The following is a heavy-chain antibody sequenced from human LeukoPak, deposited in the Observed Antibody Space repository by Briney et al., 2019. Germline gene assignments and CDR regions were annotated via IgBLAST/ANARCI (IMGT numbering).Heavy chain of an antibody. D-gene: IGHD2-15*01. CDR3: ARHACSGGRCYSGSSVYYFDS. J-gene: IGHJ4*02. V-gene: IGHV4-39*01. CDR1: GGSISSSGHF. CDR2: IFSSGST. Sequence: SETPSLTCSVSGGSISSSGHFWGWIRQPPGKDLEWIGSIFSSGSTYYNPSLKSRVTMSVDTSKNLFSLKLTPVTAADTATYYCARHACSGGRCYSGSSVYYFDSWGQGTLVTVSS.